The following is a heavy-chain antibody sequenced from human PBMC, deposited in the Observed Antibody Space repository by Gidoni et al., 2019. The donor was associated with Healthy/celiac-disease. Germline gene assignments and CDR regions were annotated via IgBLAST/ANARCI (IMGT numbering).Heavy chain of an antibody. CDR2: IIPIFGTA. CDR1: GGTLSSYA. V-gene: IGHV1-69*01. Sequence: QLQLVQSGAQVKKPGSSVQVSCKASGGTLSSYAISWLRQAPGQGLEWMGGIIPIFGTANYAQKFQGRVTITADEATSTAYMELSSLRSEDTAVYYCARRGSGDAFDIWGQGTMVTVSS. D-gene: IGHD3-10*01. J-gene: IGHJ3*02. CDR3: ARRGSGDAFDI.